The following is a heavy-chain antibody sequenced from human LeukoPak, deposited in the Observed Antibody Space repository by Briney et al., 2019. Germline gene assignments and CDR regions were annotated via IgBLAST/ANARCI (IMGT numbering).Heavy chain of an antibody. CDR3: ARRGPRTYYYYGMDV. J-gene: IGHJ6*02. V-gene: IGHV1-8*02. D-gene: IGHD1-14*01. CDR1: GYTFTNSD. CDR2: MNPNSGNT. Sequence: GASVKVSCKASGYTFTNSDINWVRQATGQGLEWMGWMNPNSGNTGYAQKFQGRVTMTRNTSISTAYMELSSLRSEDTAVYYCARRGPRTYYYYGMDVWGQGTTVTVSS.